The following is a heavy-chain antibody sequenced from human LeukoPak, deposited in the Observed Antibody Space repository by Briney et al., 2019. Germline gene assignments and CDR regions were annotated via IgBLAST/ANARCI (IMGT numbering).Heavy chain of an antibody. CDR2: VTSYNGDT. CDR1: GYTFTGYY. CDR3: TKDWHILTGRNCFDP. J-gene: IGHJ5*02. D-gene: IGHD3-9*01. V-gene: IGHV1-18*04. Sequence: ASVKVSCKASGYTFTGYYMHWVRQAPGQGLECMGWVTSYNGDTNYAQRFHGRVTMTADTSTSTAYMDLRSLTFDDTAIYYCTKDWHILTGRNCFDPWGQGTLVTVSS.